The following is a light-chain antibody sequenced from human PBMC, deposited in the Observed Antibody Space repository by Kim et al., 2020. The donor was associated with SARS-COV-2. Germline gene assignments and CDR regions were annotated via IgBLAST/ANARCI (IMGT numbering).Light chain of an antibody. Sequence: SPGEGATPPCRASQGVGSSYLAWYQQRPGQAPRRLIYGASSRATGIPDRFSGSGSGTDFTLTISRLEPEDFAVYYCQQYGSSPKTVGQGTKVDIK. V-gene: IGKV3-20*01. CDR1: QGVGSSY. CDR2: GAS. J-gene: IGKJ1*01. CDR3: QQYGSSPKT.